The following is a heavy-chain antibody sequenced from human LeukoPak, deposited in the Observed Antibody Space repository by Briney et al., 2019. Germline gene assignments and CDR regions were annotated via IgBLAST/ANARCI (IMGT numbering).Heavy chain of an antibody. CDR3: ARDYGSGYPFDY. CDR1: GGTFSSYA. Sequence: SVKVSCKASGGTFSSYAISWVRQAPGQGLEWMGRIIPIFGTANYAQKFQGRVTITTDGSTSTAYMELSSLRSEDTAVYYCARDYGSGYPFDYWGQGTLVTVSS. D-gene: IGHD3-22*01. J-gene: IGHJ4*02. CDR2: IIPIFGTA. V-gene: IGHV1-69*05.